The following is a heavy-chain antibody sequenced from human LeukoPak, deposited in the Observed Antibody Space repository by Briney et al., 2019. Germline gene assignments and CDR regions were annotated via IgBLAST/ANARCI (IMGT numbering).Heavy chain of an antibody. Sequence: GGSLRLSCAASGFTFSSYAMHWVRQAPGKGLEWVAVISYDGSNKYYADSVKGRFTISRDNSKNTLYLQMNSLRAEDTAVYYCARDSPYSSSLGIPYCFDYWGQGTLVTVSS. D-gene: IGHD6-13*01. CDR2: ISYDGSNK. CDR3: ARDSPYSSSLGIPYCFDY. V-gene: IGHV3-30-3*01. CDR1: GFTFSSYA. J-gene: IGHJ4*02.